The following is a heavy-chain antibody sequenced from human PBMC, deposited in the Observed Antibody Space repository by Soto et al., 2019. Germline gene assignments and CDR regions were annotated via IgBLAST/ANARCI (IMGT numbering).Heavy chain of an antibody. CDR2: IYYSGST. CDR3: ASGSRWSDGYGFDV. Sequence: QVQLQESGPGLVKPSETLSLTCTVSGGSISSYYWSWIRQPPGKGLEWIGYIYYSGSTNYNPSLKGRVTISVGTSKNQFSLKLGSVTAADTAVYYCASGSRWSDGYGFDVWGQGTTVTVSS. D-gene: IGHD1-26*01. J-gene: IGHJ6*02. V-gene: IGHV4-59*01. CDR1: GGSISSYY.